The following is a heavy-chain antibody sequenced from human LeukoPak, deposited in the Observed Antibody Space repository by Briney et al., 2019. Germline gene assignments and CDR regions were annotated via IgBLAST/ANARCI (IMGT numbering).Heavy chain of an antibody. CDR2: ISYDGSNK. CDR1: GFTFSSYA. J-gene: IGHJ4*02. D-gene: IGHD5-18*01. V-gene: IGHV3-30-3*01. Sequence: GGSLRLSCAASGFTFSSYAMHWVRQAPGKGLEWVAVISYDGSNKYYADSVKGRFTISRDNSKNTLYLQMNSLRAEDTAVYYCARGGGYSYGGDYYFDYWGRGTLVTVSS. CDR3: ARGGGYSYGGDYYFDY.